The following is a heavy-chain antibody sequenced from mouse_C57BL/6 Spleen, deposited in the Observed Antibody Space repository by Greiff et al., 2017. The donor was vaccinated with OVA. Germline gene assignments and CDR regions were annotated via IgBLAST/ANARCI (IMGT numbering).Heavy chain of an antibody. V-gene: IGHV1-50*01. J-gene: IGHJ2*01. CDR1: GYTFTSYW. D-gene: IGHD2-1*01. CDR3: ARRVYYGFDY. CDR2: IDPSDSYT. Sequence: VKLQQPGAELVKPGASVKLSCKASGYTFTSYWMQWVKQRPGQGLEWIGEIDPSDSYTNYNQKFKGKATLTVDTSSSTAYMQLSSLTSEDSAVYYCARRVYYGFDYWGQGTTLTVSS.